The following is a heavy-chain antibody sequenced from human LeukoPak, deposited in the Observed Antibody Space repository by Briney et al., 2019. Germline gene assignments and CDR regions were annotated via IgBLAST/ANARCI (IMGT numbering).Heavy chain of an antibody. Sequence: SQTLSLTCTVSGGSISSCGYYWSWIRQHPGKGLEWIGYIYYSGSTYYNPSLKSRVTISVDTSKNQFSLKLSSVTAADTAVYYCARQGSVAATRGFFDYWGQGTLVTVSS. J-gene: IGHJ4*02. CDR2: IYYSGST. CDR1: GGSISSCGYY. CDR3: ARQGSVAATRGFFDY. D-gene: IGHD2-15*01. V-gene: IGHV4-31*03.